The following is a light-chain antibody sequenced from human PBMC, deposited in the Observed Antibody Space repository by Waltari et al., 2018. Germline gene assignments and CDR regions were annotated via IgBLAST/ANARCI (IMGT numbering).Light chain of an antibody. CDR3: QQHDGVRS. Sequence: DIQMAQSPSSLSASVGDTVTITCRARQDINKYINWYQQKPGQAPKLLIYDTSELEVGVPSRSSGSGFGTDFTLTIRGLQLEDIATYYCQQHDGVRSFGGGTKVEL. CDR2: DTS. J-gene: IGKJ4*01. V-gene: IGKV1-33*01. CDR1: QDINKY.